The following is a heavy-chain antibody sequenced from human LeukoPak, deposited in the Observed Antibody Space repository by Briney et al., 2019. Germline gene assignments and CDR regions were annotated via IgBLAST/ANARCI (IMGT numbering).Heavy chain of an antibody. V-gene: IGHV4-34*08. CDR1: GFTVSSNY. CDR3: STQRPLYDFWSGYNWFDP. D-gene: IGHD3-3*01. J-gene: IGHJ5*02. Sequence: GSLRLSCAASGFTVSSNYMSWVRQPPGKGLEWIGEINHSGSTNYNPSLKSRVTISVDTSKNQFSLKLSSVTAADTAVYYCSTQRPLYDFWSGYNWFDPWGQGTLVTVSS. CDR2: INHSGST.